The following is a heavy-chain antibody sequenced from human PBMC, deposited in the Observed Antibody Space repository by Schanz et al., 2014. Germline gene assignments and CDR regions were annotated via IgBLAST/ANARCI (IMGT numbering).Heavy chain of an antibody. CDR1: GFTFNYVW. Sequence: LQLVESGGGLISPGGSLRLSCVASGFTFNYVWMSWVRQAPGKGLEWVSIVSHDGFTKHYADSVRGRFTLSRDNSKNTLYLQMNSLRAEDTALYYCAKDPHKDYGGKPQALDIWGQGTMVTVSS. CDR2: VSHDGFTK. D-gene: IGHD4-17*01. J-gene: IGHJ3*02. CDR3: AKDPHKDYGGKPQALDI. V-gene: IGHV3-30*18.